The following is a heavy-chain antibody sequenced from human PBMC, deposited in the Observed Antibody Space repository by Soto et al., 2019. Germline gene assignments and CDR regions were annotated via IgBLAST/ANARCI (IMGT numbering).Heavy chain of an antibody. CDR2: ISGSGGVT. J-gene: IGHJ3*02. D-gene: IGHD5-12*01. Sequence: GGSLRLSCAASGFTFSSNAMSWVRQAPGKGLEWVSYISGSGGVTYYADSVKGRFTISRENSKNTLNLQMNRLRVEDTALYYCAREGVYSDYGDAFDIWGQGTMVTVSS. V-gene: IGHV3-23*01. CDR1: GFTFSSNA. CDR3: AREGVYSDYGDAFDI.